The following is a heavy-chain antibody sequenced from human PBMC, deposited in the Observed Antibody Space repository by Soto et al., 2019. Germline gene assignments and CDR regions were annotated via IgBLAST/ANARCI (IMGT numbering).Heavy chain of an antibody. CDR3: ARGLIKLAGGAFDI. Sequence: VQLVESGGGAVQPGRSLRLSCVASGFSFSTSGMHWVRQAPGKGLEWVTVMWYDGTGEDYADSVKGRFTISRDNSKNTLFLQMNSLRPEDTAVYYCARGLIKLAGGAFDIWGQGTMVTVSP. CDR1: GFSFSTSG. D-gene: IGHD3-16*01. CDR2: MWYDGTGE. J-gene: IGHJ3*02. V-gene: IGHV3-33*01.